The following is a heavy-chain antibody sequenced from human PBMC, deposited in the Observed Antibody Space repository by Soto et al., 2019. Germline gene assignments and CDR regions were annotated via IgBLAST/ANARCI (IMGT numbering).Heavy chain of an antibody. CDR2: IYSSGTT. CDR3: VRDVGGSGWFAP. V-gene: IGHV4-4*07. Sequence: SETLSLNCTVTGISIDNYYCRWIRQSAGKGLEWIGRIYSSGTTNYNPSLKSRVTMSVDMSKSQFSLNVRSVTAADTAVYYCVRDVGGSGWFAPWGQGTLVTVSS. CDR1: GISIDNYY. J-gene: IGHJ5*02.